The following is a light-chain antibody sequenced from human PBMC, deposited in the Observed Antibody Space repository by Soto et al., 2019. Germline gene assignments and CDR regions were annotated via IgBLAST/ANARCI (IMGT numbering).Light chain of an antibody. V-gene: IGKV1-27*01. Sequence: DIQMTQSPSSLSASVGDRVTITCRASQGISNYLAWYQQKPGKVPKLLIYAASTLQSGVPSRFSGSGSGTDFTLPIRRLQPEDVATYFFQKYNSAPFTFGPGTKVDIK. CDR2: AAS. CDR1: QGISNY. J-gene: IGKJ3*01. CDR3: QKYNSAPFT.